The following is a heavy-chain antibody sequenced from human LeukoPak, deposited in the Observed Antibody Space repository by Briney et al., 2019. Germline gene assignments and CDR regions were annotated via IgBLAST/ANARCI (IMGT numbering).Heavy chain of an antibody. CDR3: AKTGGSSWYDY. Sequence: GGSLRLSCAASGFTFSNFAMSWVRQAPGKGLEWVSAITGSGGSTSYADSVKGRFTISRDNSKNTLFLQMNSLRAEDTAVYYCAKTGGSSWYDYWGQGTLVTVSS. J-gene: IGHJ4*02. CDR1: GFTFSNFA. V-gene: IGHV3-23*01. D-gene: IGHD6-13*01. CDR2: ITGSGGST.